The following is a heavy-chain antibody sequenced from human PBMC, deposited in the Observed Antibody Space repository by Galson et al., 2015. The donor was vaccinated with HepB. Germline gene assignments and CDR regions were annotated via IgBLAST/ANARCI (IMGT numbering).Heavy chain of an antibody. CDR3: ARVGGQPLAA. V-gene: IGHV3-53*01. Sequence: SLRLSCAASGSSVSNKYMSWVRQAPGKGLEWVSVIYNIGSTYYADSVKGRFTISRDNSKNTVYLQMNSLRVEDTAIYYCARVGGQPLAAWGQGTLVTVSS. J-gene: IGHJ5*02. CDR1: GSSVSNKY. CDR2: IYNIGST. D-gene: IGHD6-13*01.